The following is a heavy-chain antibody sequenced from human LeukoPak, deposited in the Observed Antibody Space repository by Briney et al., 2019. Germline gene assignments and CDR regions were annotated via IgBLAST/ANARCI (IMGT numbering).Heavy chain of an antibody. CDR3: ARPSITYSSSWYGEFYFDY. V-gene: IGHV5-51*01. J-gene: IGHJ4*02. CDR2: VYPGDSDT. D-gene: IGHD6-13*01. CDR1: GYIFTNYW. Sequence: GESLKISCKASGYIFTNYWIGWVRQMPGKGLEWMGIVYPGDSDTKYSPSFQGQVTISADKSISTAYLQWSSLKASDTAMYYCARPSITYSSSWYGEFYFDYWGQGTLVTVSS.